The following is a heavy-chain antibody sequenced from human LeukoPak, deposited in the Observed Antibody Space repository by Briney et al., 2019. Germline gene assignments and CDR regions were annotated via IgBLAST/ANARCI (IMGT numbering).Heavy chain of an antibody. D-gene: IGHD3-9*01. CDR2: IKSKTDGGTT. J-gene: IGHJ4*02. Sequence: GGSLRLSCAASRFTFSNAWMSWVRQAPGKGLEWVGRIKSKTDGGTTDYAAPVKGRFTISRDDSKNTLYLQMNSLKTEDTAVYYCTTATPGLRYFDWPTDYFDYWGQGTLVTVSS. V-gene: IGHV3-15*01. CDR3: TTATPGLRYFDWPTDYFDY. CDR1: RFTFSNAW.